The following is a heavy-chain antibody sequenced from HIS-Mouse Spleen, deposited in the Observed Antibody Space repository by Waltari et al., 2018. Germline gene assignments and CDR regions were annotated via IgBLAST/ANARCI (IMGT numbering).Heavy chain of an antibody. V-gene: IGHV3-30-3*01. CDR1: GFTFSSYA. D-gene: IGHD2-15*01. J-gene: IGHJ3*02. CDR3: ARGFRWHDAFDI. Sequence: QVQLVESGGGVVQPGRSLRLSCAASGFTFSSYAMHWVRQAPGKWLGWVAVRSNDGSNKYYADSVKGRFTISRDNSKNTLYLQMNSLRAEDTAVYYCARGFRWHDAFDIWGQGTMVTVSS. CDR2: RSNDGSNK.